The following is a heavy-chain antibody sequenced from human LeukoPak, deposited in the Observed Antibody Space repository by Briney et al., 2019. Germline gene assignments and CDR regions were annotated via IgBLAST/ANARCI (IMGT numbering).Heavy chain of an antibody. CDR1: GFTFSFYG. D-gene: IGHD6-19*01. CDR2: ISDSGGST. J-gene: IGHJ5*02. Sequence: PGGSLRLSCAASGFTFSFYGVNWVRQAPGKGLEWVSTISDSGGSTYYADSVKGLFTISRDNSKNTLYLQMNRLRAEDTAVYYCAKDPYSSGPYNWFDPWGQGTLVTVSS. V-gene: IGHV3-23*01. CDR3: AKDPYSSGPYNWFDP.